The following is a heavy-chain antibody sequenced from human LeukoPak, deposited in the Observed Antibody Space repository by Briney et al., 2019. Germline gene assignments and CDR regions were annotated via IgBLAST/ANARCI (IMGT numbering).Heavy chain of an antibody. D-gene: IGHD3-22*01. V-gene: IGHV3-23*01. J-gene: IGHJ4*02. CDR2: ISGSGGST. CDR1: GFTFSNAW. CDR3: AKVELSEYYYDSSGFHPFDY. Sequence: GGSLRLSCAASGFTFSNAWMSWVRQAPGKGLDWVSGISGSGGSTNHADSVKGRFTISRDNSKNTLSLQMNSLRAEDTAIYYCAKVELSEYYYDSSGFHPFDYWGQGTLVSVSS.